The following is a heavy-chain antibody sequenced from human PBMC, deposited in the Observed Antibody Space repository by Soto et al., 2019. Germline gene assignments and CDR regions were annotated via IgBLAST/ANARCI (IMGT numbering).Heavy chain of an antibody. V-gene: IGHV3-30-3*01. CDR3: ARPLWRDDYNWGYFDL. D-gene: IGHD4-4*01. CDR1: GFTFSSYA. Sequence: QVQLVESGGGVVQPGRSLRLSCAASGFTFSSYAMHWVRQAPGKGLEWVAVISYDGSNKYYADSVKGRFTISRDNSKNTLYLQMNSLRPEDTAVYYCARPLWRDDYNWGYFDLWCRGTLVTVSS. CDR2: ISYDGSNK. J-gene: IGHJ2*01.